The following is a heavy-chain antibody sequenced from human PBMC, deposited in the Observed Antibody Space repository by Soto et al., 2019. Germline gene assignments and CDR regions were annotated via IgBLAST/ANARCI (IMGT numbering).Heavy chain of an antibody. CDR1: GDSISSGGYY. V-gene: IGHV4-31*03. CDR3: ARAKVVPAALFGP. CDR2: SYYTGST. Sequence: SETLSLTCTVSGDSISSGGYYWSWIHQHPGKGLEWIGYSYYTGSTFYNPSLQSRVTISVDTSKNQFSLKLTSVTAADTAVYYCARAKVVPAALFGPWGQGTLVTVSS. D-gene: IGHD2-15*01. J-gene: IGHJ5*02.